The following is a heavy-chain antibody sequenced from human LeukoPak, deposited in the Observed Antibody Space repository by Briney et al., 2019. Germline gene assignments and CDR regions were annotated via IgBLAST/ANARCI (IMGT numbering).Heavy chain of an antibody. CDR3: TTDLPGGRSY. J-gene: IGHJ4*02. Sequence: GGSLRLSCAASGFTFSSYAMHWVRQAPGKGLEWVAVISYDGSNKYYADSVKGRFTISRDNSKNTLYLQMNSLKTEDTAVYYCTTDLPGGRSYWGQGTLVTVSS. D-gene: IGHD1-14*01. V-gene: IGHV3-30-3*01. CDR2: ISYDGSNK. CDR1: GFTFSSYA.